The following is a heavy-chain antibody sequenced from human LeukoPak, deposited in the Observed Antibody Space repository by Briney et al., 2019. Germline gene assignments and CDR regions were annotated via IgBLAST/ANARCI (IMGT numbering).Heavy chain of an antibody. CDR3: ARYVPQDYYFDY. V-gene: IGHV4-4*07. D-gene: IGHD3-16*01. CDR1: GASISSYF. CDR2: FYTSGST. J-gene: IGHJ4*02. Sequence: SETLSLTCTVSGASISSYFWSWIWQPAGKGLEWIGRFYTSGSTNYNPSLKSRVTMSADTSKNQFSLKLTSVTAADTAVYYCARYVPQDYYFDYWGQGTLVTVSS.